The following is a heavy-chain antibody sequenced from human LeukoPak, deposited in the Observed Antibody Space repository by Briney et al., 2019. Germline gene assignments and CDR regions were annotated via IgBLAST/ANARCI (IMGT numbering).Heavy chain of an antibody. CDR1: GDSVSSNTAA. D-gene: IGHD5-18*01. CDR3: VRDHGYDFDY. J-gene: IGHJ4*02. Sequence: SQTLSLTCAISGDSVSSNTAAWNWIRQSPSRGLEWLGRTYYRSKWYNDYAGYVKSRITINPDTSKNQFSLQLNSVTPEDTAVYYCVRDHGYDFDYWGRGTLVTVSS. V-gene: IGHV6-1*01. CDR2: TYYRSKWYN.